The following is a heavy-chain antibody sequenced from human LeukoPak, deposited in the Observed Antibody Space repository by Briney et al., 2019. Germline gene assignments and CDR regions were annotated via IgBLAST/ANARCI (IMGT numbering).Heavy chain of an antibody. CDR2: INPNSGGT. CDR1: GYTFTGYY. CDR3: ARAISLFYYDSSGSHGDY. V-gene: IGHV1-2*02. D-gene: IGHD3-22*01. J-gene: IGHJ4*02. Sequence: GASVKVSCKASGYTFTGYYMHWVRQAPGQGLEWMGWINPNSGGTNYAQKFQGRVTMTRDMSISTAYMELSRLRSDDTAVYYCARAISLFYYDSSGSHGDYWGQGTLVTVSS.